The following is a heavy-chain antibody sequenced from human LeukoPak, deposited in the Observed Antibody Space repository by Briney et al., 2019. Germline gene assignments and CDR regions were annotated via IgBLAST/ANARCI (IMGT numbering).Heavy chain of an antibody. Sequence: ASVNVSCKASGYTFSGYYMHWVRQAPGQGLEWMGIINPSGGSTSYAQKFQGRVTMTRDTSTSTVYMELSSLRSEDTAVYYCAFWSGADDAFDIWGQGTMVTVSS. CDR3: AFWSGADDAFDI. D-gene: IGHD3-3*01. CDR1: GYTFSGYY. V-gene: IGHV1-46*03. J-gene: IGHJ3*02. CDR2: INPSGGST.